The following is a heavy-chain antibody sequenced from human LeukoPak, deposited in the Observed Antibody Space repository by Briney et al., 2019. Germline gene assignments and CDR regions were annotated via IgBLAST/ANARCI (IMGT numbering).Heavy chain of an antibody. J-gene: IGHJ3*01. CDR2: ISGSGGST. CDR1: GFTFSSYA. V-gene: IGHV3-23*01. Sequence: GGSLRLSCAASGFTFSSYAMSWVRQAPGKGLEWVSAISGSGGSTYYADSVKGRFTISRDNSKNTLYLQMNSLRADDTAVYYCARVGRAITAAGFGAFDVRGQGTMATVSS. CDR3: ARVGRAITAAGFGAFDV. D-gene: IGHD6-13*01.